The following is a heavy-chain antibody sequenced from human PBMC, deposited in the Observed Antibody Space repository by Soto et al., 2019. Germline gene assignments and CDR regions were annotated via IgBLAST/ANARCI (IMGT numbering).Heavy chain of an antibody. V-gene: IGHV3-23*01. CDR2: ISGSGGST. CDR3: AKDKLARTAMAQSFDY. D-gene: IGHD5-18*01. Sequence: PGGSLRLSCAASGFTFSSYAMSWVRQAPGKGLEWVSAISGSGGSTYYADSVKGRFTISRDNSKNTLYLQMNSLRAEDTAVYYCAKDKLARTAMAQSFDYWGQGTLVTVSS. J-gene: IGHJ4*02. CDR1: GFTFSSYA.